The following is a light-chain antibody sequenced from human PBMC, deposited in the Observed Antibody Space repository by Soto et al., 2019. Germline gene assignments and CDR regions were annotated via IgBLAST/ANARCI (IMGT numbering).Light chain of an antibody. CDR1: SSDVGGYNY. V-gene: IGLV2-11*01. Sequence: LTQPRSVSGSPGQSVTISCTGTSSDVGGYNYVSWYQQHPGKAPKLMIYDVSKRPSGVPDRFSGSKSGNTASLTISGLQAEDEADYYCCSYAGSYTFVFGTGT. J-gene: IGLJ1*01. CDR3: CSYAGSYTFV. CDR2: DVS.